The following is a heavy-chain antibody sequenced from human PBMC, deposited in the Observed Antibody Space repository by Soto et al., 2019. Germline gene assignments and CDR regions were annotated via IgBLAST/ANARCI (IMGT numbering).Heavy chain of an antibody. Sequence: GGSLRLSCAASGFTFSSYSMNWVRQAPGKGLEWVSSISSSSSYIYYADSVKGRFTISRDNAKNSLYLQMNSLRAEDTAVYYCARQVGREWSIWGYYYGMDVWGQGTTVTSP. V-gene: IGHV3-21*01. D-gene: IGHD3-3*01. CDR2: ISSSSSYI. CDR3: ARQVGREWSIWGYYYGMDV. J-gene: IGHJ6*02. CDR1: GFTFSSYS.